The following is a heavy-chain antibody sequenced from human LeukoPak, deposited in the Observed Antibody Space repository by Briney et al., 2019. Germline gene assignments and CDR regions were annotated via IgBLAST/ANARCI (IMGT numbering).Heavy chain of an antibody. CDR1: GYPFSSCG. Sequence: ASVKVSCKTFGYPFSSCGINWVRQAPGQGLEWMGGISGYNGDTNYAQKFQGRVTMTTDTSTNTAYMDLRRLRSDDTAVYYCARNWGAGHPINFDYWGQGTLVTVSS. D-gene: IGHD3-16*01. V-gene: IGHV1-18*01. CDR2: ISGYNGDT. J-gene: IGHJ4*02. CDR3: ARNWGAGHPINFDY.